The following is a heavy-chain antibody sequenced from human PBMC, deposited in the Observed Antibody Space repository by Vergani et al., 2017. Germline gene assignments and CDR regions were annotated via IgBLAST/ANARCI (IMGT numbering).Heavy chain of an antibody. CDR1: GFTFSSYA. Sequence: VQLVESGGGVVQPGRSLRLSCAASGFTFSSYAMSWVRPAPGKGLEWVSAISGSGGSTYYADSVKGRFTNSRDNSKKTLYLQMNSLRAGDTAVYFCADIRGYSSGWYGASKDSFDIWGQGTMVTVSS. V-gene: IGHV3-23*04. CDR2: ISGSGGST. CDR3: ADIRGYSSGWYGASKDSFDI. J-gene: IGHJ3*02. D-gene: IGHD6-19*01.